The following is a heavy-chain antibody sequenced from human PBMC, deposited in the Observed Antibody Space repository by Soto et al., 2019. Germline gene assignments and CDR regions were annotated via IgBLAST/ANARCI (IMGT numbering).Heavy chain of an antibody. CDR3: ARDYLWFGELLYVFDL. J-gene: IGHJ5*02. CDR1: GYTFTSYY. Sequence: ASVKVSCKASGYTFTSYYMHWVRQAPGQGLEWMGIINPSGGSTSYAQKFQGRVTMTRDTSTSKVYMELSSLRSEDTAVYYCARDYLWFGELLYVFDLWGQGSLVTVSS. V-gene: IGHV1-46*01. D-gene: IGHD3-10*01. CDR2: INPSGGST.